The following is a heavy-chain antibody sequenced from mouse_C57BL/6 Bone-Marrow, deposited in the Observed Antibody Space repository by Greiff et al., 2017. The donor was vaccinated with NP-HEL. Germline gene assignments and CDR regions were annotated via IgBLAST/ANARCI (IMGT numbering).Heavy chain of an antibody. D-gene: IGHD1-1*01. J-gene: IGHJ2*01. CDR3: ARPYYYGSSYVGYYFDY. V-gene: IGHV1-62-3*01. CDR1: GYTFTSYW. Sequence: QVQLKQSGAELVKPGASVKLSCKASGYTFTSYWMHWVKQRPGRGLEWIGRIDPNSGGTKYNEKFKSKATLTVDKSSSTAYMELRSLTSEDSAVYYCARPYYYGSSYVGYYFDYWGQGTTLTVSS. CDR2: IDPNSGGT.